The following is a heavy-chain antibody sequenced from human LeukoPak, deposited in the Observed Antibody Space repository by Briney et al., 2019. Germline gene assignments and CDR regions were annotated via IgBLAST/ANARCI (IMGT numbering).Heavy chain of an antibody. CDR3: ARDSGAGYSSS. J-gene: IGHJ4*02. D-gene: IGHD6-13*01. Sequence: PSETLSLTCTVSGGSISSGSYYWSWIRQPAGKGLEWIGRIYTSGSTNYNPSLKSRVTISVDTSKIQFSLKLSSVTAADTAVYYCARDSGAGYSSSWGQGTLVTVSS. CDR2: IYTSGST. CDR1: GGSISSGSYY. V-gene: IGHV4-61*02.